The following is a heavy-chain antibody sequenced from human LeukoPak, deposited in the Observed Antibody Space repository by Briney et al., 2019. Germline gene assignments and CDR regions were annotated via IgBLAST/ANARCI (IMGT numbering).Heavy chain of an antibody. CDR1: GFTFSSYS. V-gene: IGHV3-21*01. CDR2: ISSSSSYI. Sequence: PGGSLRLSCAASGFTFSSYSMNWVRQAPGKGPEWVSSISSSSSYIYYADSVKGRFTIPRDNAKNSLYLQMNSLRAEDTAVYYCARDSSIAVAGPNWFDPWGQGTLVTVSS. J-gene: IGHJ5*02. CDR3: ARDSSIAVAGPNWFDP. D-gene: IGHD6-19*01.